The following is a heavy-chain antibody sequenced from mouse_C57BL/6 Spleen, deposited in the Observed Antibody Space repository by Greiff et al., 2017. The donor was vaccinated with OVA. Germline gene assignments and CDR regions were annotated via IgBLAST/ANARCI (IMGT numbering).Heavy chain of an antibody. CDR3: AKSDYYGSSCDY. D-gene: IGHD1-1*01. V-gene: IGHV1-53*01. Sequence: QVQLQQPGPELVKPGASVKLSCKASGYTFPSYWMHWVKQRPGQGLEWLGNINPSNGGTNYNEKFKSKATLTVDKSSSTADMQLSSMTSEDSAVYYCAKSDYYGSSCDYWGQGTTLTVSS. CDR2: INPSNGGT. CDR1: GYTFPSYW. J-gene: IGHJ2*01.